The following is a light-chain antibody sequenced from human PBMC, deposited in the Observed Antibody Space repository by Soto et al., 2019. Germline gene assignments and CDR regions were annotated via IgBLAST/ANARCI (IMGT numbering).Light chain of an antibody. Sequence: DVAMTQSPLSLPVTLGQPASISCRSSQSLVHSDGNTYLNWFQQGPGQSPRRLIYNVSKRDSGVPDRFSGSGSATDFTLKISRVEAEDVGVYYCMQGTHWPLTFGGGTKVDI. CDR2: NVS. CDR3: MQGTHWPLT. J-gene: IGKJ4*01. V-gene: IGKV2-30*02. CDR1: QSLVHSDGNTY.